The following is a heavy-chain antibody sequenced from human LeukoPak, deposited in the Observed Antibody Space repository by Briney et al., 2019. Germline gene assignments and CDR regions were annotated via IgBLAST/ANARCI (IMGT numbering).Heavy chain of an antibody. J-gene: IGHJ4*02. CDR2: IYYSGST. Sequence: PSETLSLTCAVYGGSFSGYYWSWIRQPPGKGLEWIGYIYYSGSTNYNPSLKSRVTISVDTSKNQFSMKLRSVTAADTAVYYCARSQRGYCSGGSCSADYWGQGTLVIVSS. CDR3: ARSQRGYCSGGSCSADY. V-gene: IGHV4-59*01. CDR1: GGSFSGYY. D-gene: IGHD2-15*01.